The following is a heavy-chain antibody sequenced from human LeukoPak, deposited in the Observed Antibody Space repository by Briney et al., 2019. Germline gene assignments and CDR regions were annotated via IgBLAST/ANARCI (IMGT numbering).Heavy chain of an antibody. CDR1: GDSFTSVTDY. J-gene: IGHJ4*02. V-gene: IGHV4-39*07. D-gene: IGHD6-19*01. CDR3: GERGEEYSSGWYKTNFFDN. CDR2: GDYSGGT. Sequence: SETLSLTCTVSGDSFTSVTDYWAWIRQPPGKGLGWIATGDYSGGTYYNPSLESRVAISADVSKNQISLKLTSVTGADTAVYCAGERGEEYSSGWYKTNFFDNWGQGIRVTVSP.